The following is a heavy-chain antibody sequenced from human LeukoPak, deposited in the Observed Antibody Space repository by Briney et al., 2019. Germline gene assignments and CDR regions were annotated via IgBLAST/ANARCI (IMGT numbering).Heavy chain of an antibody. CDR1: GFTVSSNY. D-gene: IGHD1-26*01. Sequence: GGSLRLSCAASGFTVSSNYMSWVRQAPGKGLEWVSVIYSGGSTYYADSVKDRFTISRDNSKNTLYLQMNSLRAEDTAVYYCARDKWELHYYYYGMDVWGQGTTVTVSS. J-gene: IGHJ6*02. V-gene: IGHV3-53*01. CDR3: ARDKWELHYYYYGMDV. CDR2: IYSGGST.